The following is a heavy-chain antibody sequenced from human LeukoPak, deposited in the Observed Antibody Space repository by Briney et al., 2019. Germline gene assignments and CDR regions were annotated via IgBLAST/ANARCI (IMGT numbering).Heavy chain of an antibody. CDR2: IGTTGDT. Sequence: PGGSLRLSCAASGFTFSAHDMHWVRQASGRGLEWVSVIGTTGDTYYPGSVKGRFIISRENAKNSLYLQMNSLRAEDTAVYYCAKDQSIAVAGTPGYWGQGTLVTVSS. CDR3: AKDQSIAVAGTPGY. D-gene: IGHD6-19*01. CDR1: GFTFSAHD. J-gene: IGHJ4*02. V-gene: IGHV3-13*01.